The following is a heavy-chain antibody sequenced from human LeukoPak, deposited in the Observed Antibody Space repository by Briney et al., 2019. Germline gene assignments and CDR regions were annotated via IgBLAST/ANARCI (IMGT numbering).Heavy chain of an antibody. D-gene: IGHD2-8*01. V-gene: IGHV3-23*01. Sequence: GGSLRLSCAASGFTFSNYAMSWVRQAPGKGLEWVSSVDGTGDTYYADSVKGRFTISRDNSKNTLYLQMSTLRAEDTAVYYCATDSVLISAGWFDPWGQGTLVTVSS. CDR1: GFTFSNYA. CDR3: ATDSVLISAGWFDP. J-gene: IGHJ5*02. CDR2: VDGTGDT.